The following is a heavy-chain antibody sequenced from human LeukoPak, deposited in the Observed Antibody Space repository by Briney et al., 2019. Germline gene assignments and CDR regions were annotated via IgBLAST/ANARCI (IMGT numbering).Heavy chain of an antibody. Sequence: GGSLRLSCAASGFTFSSYWMHWVRQTPGKGLIYISRINNDGSSANYADSVRGRFTISRDNAKNTLYLQMDSLRAEDTAVYYCARESNYYDSNRKSDYWGQGTLVTVSS. CDR1: GFTFSSYW. V-gene: IGHV3-74*01. CDR2: INNDGSSA. CDR3: ARESNYYDSNRKSDY. D-gene: IGHD3-22*01. J-gene: IGHJ4*02.